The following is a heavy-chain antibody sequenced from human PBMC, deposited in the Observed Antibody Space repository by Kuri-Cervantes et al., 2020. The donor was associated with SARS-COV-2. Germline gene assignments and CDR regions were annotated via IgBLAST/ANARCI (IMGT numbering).Heavy chain of an antibody. Sequence: ASVKVSCKASGYTFTSYAMHWVRQAPGQRLEWMGWINAGNGNTKYSQKFQGRVTITRDTSASTAYMGLSSLRSEGTAVYYCARVAGSYYYYYGMDVWGQGTTVTISS. D-gene: IGHD2-15*01. CDR2: INAGNGNT. CDR3: ARVAGSYYYYYGMDV. CDR1: GYTFTSYA. J-gene: IGHJ6*02. V-gene: IGHV1-3*01.